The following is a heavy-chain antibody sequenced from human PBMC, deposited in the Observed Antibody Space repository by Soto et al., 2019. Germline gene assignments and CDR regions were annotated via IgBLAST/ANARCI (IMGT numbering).Heavy chain of an antibody. V-gene: IGHV3-23*01. D-gene: IGHD2-21*01. Sequence: GGSLRLSFAASGFIIRNYAMSWVRLAPGKGLEWVSSITCNSGSTYNADSVKVRFTISIDTSQNTLYLQMNSLSAVDTAVYYCTKHWGGPTYYSGMNXWGQGTTVTVS. CDR1: GFIIRNYA. CDR2: ITCNSGST. J-gene: IGHJ6*02. CDR3: TKHWGGPTYYSGMNX.